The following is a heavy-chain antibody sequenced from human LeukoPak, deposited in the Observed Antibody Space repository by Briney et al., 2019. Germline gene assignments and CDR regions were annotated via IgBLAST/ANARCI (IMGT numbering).Heavy chain of an antibody. CDR1: GGTFSSYA. CDR3: ARVISGTWLWF. D-gene: IGHD1-14*01. Sequence: ASVKVSCKASGGTFSSYAISWVRQAPGQGLEWIGRIIPTPEIANYAQKFQGRVTITADKSTSTAYMELSSLRPEDTAVYYCARVISGTWLWFWGQGTLVTVSS. V-gene: IGHV1-69*04. J-gene: IGHJ4*02. CDR2: IIPTPEIA.